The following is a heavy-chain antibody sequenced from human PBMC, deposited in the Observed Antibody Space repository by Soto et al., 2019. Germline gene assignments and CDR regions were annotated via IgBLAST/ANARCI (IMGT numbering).Heavy chain of an antibody. CDR1: GFTFTSYA. CDR2: ITDNGGDS. CDR3: ARGSEDSYPGSRIFDF. V-gene: IGHV3-23*04. Sequence: EVQLVETGGGLIQPGGSLRLSCAASGFTFTSYAMSWVRQAPGKGLEWVSTITDNGGDSKSADSVRGRFAISRDNSKNILYLQMNSLRAEDSAIYYCARGSEDSYPGSRIFDFWGRGTLVSVSS. J-gene: IGHJ4*02. D-gene: IGHD3-10*01.